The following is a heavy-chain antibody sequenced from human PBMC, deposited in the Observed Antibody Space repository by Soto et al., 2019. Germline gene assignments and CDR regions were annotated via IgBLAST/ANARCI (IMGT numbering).Heavy chain of an antibody. CDR2: IYYSGST. CDR1: GGSISSYY. Sequence: SETLSLTCTVSGGSISSYYWSWIRQPPGKGLEWIGDIYYSGSTTSTPSLQSRVPLSLDTSQNLFSRKLSSVPAPDTAVYYFARGLTPYFFDSSGYSACFDPWGQGTLVTVSS. J-gene: IGHJ5*02. V-gene: IGHV4-59*01. D-gene: IGHD3-22*01. CDR3: ARGLTPYFFDSSGYSACFDP.